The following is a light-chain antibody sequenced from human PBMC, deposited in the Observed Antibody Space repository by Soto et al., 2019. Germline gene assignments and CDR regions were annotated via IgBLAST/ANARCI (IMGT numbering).Light chain of an antibody. CDR2: DAS. Sequence: EVVLTQSPATLSLSPGERATLSCRASQSVRSYLAWFQHKPGQAPRLLIYDASNRATGNPGRFSGSGFGTDFTLTISSLEPEDFGVYYCQQRTNWPPLTFGGGTRVEIK. CDR3: QQRTNWPPLT. J-gene: IGKJ4*01. CDR1: QSVRSY. V-gene: IGKV3-11*01.